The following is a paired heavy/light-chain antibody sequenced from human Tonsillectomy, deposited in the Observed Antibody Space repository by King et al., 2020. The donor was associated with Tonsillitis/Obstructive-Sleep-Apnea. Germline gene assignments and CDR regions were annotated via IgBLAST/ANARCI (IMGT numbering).Light chain of an antibody. J-gene: IGLJ2*01. CDR3: CSYAGRSGEV. V-gene: IGLV2-11*01. Sequence: QSALTQPRSVSGSPGQSVTISCTGTSSDVGGYNYVTWYQQHPGKAPKVMIHDVTKRPSGVPDRFSGSKSGNTASLTISGLQAEDEADYYCCSYAGRSGEVFGGGTKLTVL. CDR1: SSDVGGYNY. CDR2: DVT.
Heavy chain of an antibody. CDR1: GFTFSSYW. J-gene: IGHJ4*02. CDR2: SKTDGDTS. D-gene: IGHD6-6*01. V-gene: IGHV3-74*01. Sequence: EVQLVESGGGLVQPGGSLRLSCAASGFTFSSYWMHWVRQAPGKGLVWVAYSKTDGDTSAYADSVQGRFTISRDNAKNMLYLQMNGLRVEDTAVYYCVRDPSSRAYWGQGTLVTVSS. CDR3: VRDPSSRAY.